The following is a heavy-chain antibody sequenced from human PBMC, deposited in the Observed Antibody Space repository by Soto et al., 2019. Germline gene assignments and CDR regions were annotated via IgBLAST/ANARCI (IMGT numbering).Heavy chain of an antibody. J-gene: IGHJ6*02. CDR3: ARRYYYDSRSDYYYGMDV. CDR2: IIPIFGTA. CDR1: GGTFSSYA. D-gene: IGHD3-22*01. V-gene: IGHV1-69*01. Sequence: QVQLVQSGAEVQKPGSSVKVSCKASGGTFSSYAISWVRQAPGQGLEWMGGIIPIFGTANYAQKFQGRVTITADESTSTAYMKLSSLRSEDTAVYYCARRYYYDSRSDYYYGMDVWGQGTTVTVSS.